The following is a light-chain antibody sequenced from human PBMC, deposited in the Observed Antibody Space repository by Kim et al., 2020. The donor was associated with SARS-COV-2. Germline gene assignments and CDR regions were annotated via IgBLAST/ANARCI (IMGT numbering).Light chain of an antibody. Sequence: IQLTQSPSSLSASVGDRVTITCRASQDISSNLAWYQQIPGKAPKLLIHAASTLQSGAPSRFSGSGSATDFTLTISSLQPEDFASYYCKQVKTFPPTLGQGTKLEIK. V-gene: IGKV1-9*01. CDR3: KQVKTFPPT. J-gene: IGKJ2*01. CDR2: AAS. CDR1: QDISSN.